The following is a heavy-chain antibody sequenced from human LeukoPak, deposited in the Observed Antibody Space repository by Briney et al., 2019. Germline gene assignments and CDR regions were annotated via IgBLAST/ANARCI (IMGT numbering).Heavy chain of an antibody. CDR1: GGSISSYY. V-gene: IGHV4-59*01. CDR3: ARSPGDSSSWYFDY. J-gene: IGHJ4*02. Sequence: KTSETLSLTCTVSGGSISSYYWSWIRQPPGKGLEWIGYIYYSGSTNYNPSLKSRVTISVDTSKNQFSLKLSSVTAADTAVYYCARSPGDSSSWYFDYWGQGTLVTVSS. CDR2: IYYSGST. D-gene: IGHD6-13*01.